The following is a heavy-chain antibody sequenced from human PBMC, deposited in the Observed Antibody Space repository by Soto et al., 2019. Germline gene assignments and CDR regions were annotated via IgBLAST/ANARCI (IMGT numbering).Heavy chain of an antibody. CDR2: IYYSGST. CDR3: ARIEYGDYVLMGTFEY. CDR1: GGSISSYY. Sequence: SETLSLTCTVSGGSISSYYWSWIRQPPGKGLEWIGYIYYSGSTNYNPSLKSRVTISVDTSKNQFSLKLSSVTAADPAVYYCARIEYGDYVLMGTFEYWGQGTLVTVSS. J-gene: IGHJ4*02. D-gene: IGHD4-17*01. V-gene: IGHV4-59*08.